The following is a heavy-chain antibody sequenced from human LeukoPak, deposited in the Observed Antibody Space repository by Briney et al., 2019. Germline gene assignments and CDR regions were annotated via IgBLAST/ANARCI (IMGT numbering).Heavy chain of an antibody. V-gene: IGHV1-18*01. CDR1: GYTFSSYG. CDR2: ISAYNGNT. CDR3: ARTVVIPATPTTYYFDSGGYFY. Sequence: ASVKVSCEASGYTFSSYGISWVRQAPGQGLEWMGWISAYNGNTNYAQKVQGRVTMTTDTSTSTAYMEPRSLRSDDTAVYYCARTVVIPATPTTYYFDSGGYFYWGQGTLVTVSS. J-gene: IGHJ4*02. D-gene: IGHD3-22*01.